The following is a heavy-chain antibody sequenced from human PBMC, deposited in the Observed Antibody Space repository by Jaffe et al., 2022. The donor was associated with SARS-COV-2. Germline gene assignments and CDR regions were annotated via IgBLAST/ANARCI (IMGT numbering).Heavy chain of an antibody. CDR1: GFTFSSYS. J-gene: IGHJ6*03. D-gene: IGHD2-2*01. Sequence: EVQLVESGGGLVQPGGSLRLSCAASGFTFSSYSMNWVRQAPGKGLEWVSYISSSSSTIYYADSVKGRFTISRDNAKNSLYLQMNSLRAEDTAVYYCARAEFQYCSSTSCYASVDYYYYYMDVWGKGTTVTVSS. CDR3: ARAEFQYCSSTSCYASVDYYYYYMDV. V-gene: IGHV3-48*01. CDR2: ISSSSSTI.